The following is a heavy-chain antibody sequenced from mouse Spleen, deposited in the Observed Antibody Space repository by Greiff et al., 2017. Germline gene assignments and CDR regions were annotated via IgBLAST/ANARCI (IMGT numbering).Heavy chain of an antibody. V-gene: IGHV1S81*02. D-gene: IGHD2-1*01. CDR2: INPSNGGT. Sequence: QQSGAELVEPGASVKLSCKASGYTFTSYYMYWVKQRPGQGLEWIGEINPSNGGTNFNEKFKSRATLTVDKSSSTAYMQLSSLTSEDSAVYYCTRYGNYAWFAYWGQGTLVTVSA. CDR3: TRYGNYAWFAY. CDR1: GYTFTSYY. J-gene: IGHJ3*01.